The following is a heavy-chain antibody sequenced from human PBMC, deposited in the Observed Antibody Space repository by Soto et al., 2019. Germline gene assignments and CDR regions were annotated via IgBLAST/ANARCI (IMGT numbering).Heavy chain of an antibody. Sequence: QVQLVESGGGLVKPGGSLRLSCAASGFTFSDHYMSWIRQAPGKGLEWISYISSSGNTIYYADSVKGRFTMSRDNAKNSLILQMNSLRAEDTAVYYCASDAKRFTYIRSDYYDFYLDVWGKGTTVTGS. CDR3: ASDAKRFTYIRSDYYDFYLDV. CDR2: ISSSGNTI. J-gene: IGHJ6*03. D-gene: IGHD3-16*02. V-gene: IGHV3-11*01. CDR1: GFTFSDHY.